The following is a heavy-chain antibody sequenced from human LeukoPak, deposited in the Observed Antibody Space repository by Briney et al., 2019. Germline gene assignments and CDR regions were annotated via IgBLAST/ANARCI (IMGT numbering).Heavy chain of an antibody. V-gene: IGHV3-11*01. CDR3: ARAKYNWNPIDY. Sequence: PGGSLRLSCAASGFTFSDYYMSWIRQAPGKGLEWVSYISSSGSTIYYADSVKGRFTIPRDNAKNSLYLQMNSLRAEDTAVYYCARAKYNWNPIDYWGQGTLVTVSS. D-gene: IGHD1-20*01. J-gene: IGHJ4*02. CDR1: GFTFSDYY. CDR2: ISSSGSTI.